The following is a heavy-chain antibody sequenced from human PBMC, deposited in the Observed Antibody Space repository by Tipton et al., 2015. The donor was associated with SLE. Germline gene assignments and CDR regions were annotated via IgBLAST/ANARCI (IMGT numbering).Heavy chain of an antibody. CDR1: GFTFSDYC. Sequence: SLRLSCAASGFTFSDYCMNWVRQAPGKGLVWVSRINSDGSSPTYADSVKGRFTISRDNAKNTLYLQMNSLRAEDTAVYYCASPFDLGYWGQGTLVTVSS. J-gene: IGHJ4*02. V-gene: IGHV3-74*01. CDR3: ASPFDLGY. D-gene: IGHD3-16*01. CDR2: INSDGSSP.